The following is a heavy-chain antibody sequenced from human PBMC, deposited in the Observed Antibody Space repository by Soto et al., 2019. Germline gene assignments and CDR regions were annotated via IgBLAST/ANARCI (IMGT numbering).Heavy chain of an antibody. Sequence: PGGSLRLSCAASGFTFSSYEMNWVRPAPGKGLAWVSYISSSGSTIYYADSVKGRFTISRDNAKNSLYLQMNSLRAEDTAVYYCARDAAAGYFDYWGQGTLVTVSS. D-gene: IGHD6-13*01. V-gene: IGHV3-48*03. CDR2: ISSSGSTI. CDR1: GFTFSSYE. CDR3: ARDAAAGYFDY. J-gene: IGHJ4*02.